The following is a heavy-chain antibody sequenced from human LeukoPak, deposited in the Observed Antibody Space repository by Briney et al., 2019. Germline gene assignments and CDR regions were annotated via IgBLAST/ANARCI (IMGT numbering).Heavy chain of an antibody. CDR2: IRWNSGSI. V-gene: IGHV3-9*01. J-gene: IGHJ4*02. D-gene: IGHD3-9*01. Sequence: GGSLRLSCAASGFTFDDYAMHWVRQAPGKGLERVSGIRWNSGSIGYEDSVKGRFPISRDNAKNSLYLQMNSLRAEDTALYYCAKDPRAYYDILTGYYDYWGQGTLVTVSS. CDR3: AKDPRAYYDILTGYYDY. CDR1: GFTFDDYA.